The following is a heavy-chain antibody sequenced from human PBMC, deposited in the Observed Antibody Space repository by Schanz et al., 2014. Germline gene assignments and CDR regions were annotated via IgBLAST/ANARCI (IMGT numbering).Heavy chain of an antibody. D-gene: IGHD4-17*01. J-gene: IGHJ3*02. CDR1: GFTFSSHW. CDR3: ARKRKLGVYGGKGHGSLEI. Sequence: DVQLLESGGGLVQPGGSLRLSCAAFGFTFSSHWMHWVRQDPGKGLVWVARTNSVGSNTDYADSVTGRFTISRDNAKNTRYLQMNTLRAEDTAVYYCARKRKLGVYGGKGHGSLEIWGQGTMVTVSS. V-gene: IGHV3-74*02. CDR2: TNSVGSNT.